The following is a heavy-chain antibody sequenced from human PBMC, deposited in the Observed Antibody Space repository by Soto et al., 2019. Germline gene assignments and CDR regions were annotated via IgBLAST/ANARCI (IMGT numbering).Heavy chain of an antibody. J-gene: IGHJ5*02. V-gene: IGHV4-34*01. CDR1: GGSFSGYY. CDR3: ARGLHLGELSSRYNWFDP. D-gene: IGHD3-16*02. Sequence: PSETLSLTCAVYGGSFSGYYWSWIRQPPGKGLEWIGEINHSGSTNYNPSLKSRVTISVDTSKNQFSLKLSSVTAADTAVYYCARGLHLGELSSRYNWFDPWGQGTLVNVSS. CDR2: INHSGST.